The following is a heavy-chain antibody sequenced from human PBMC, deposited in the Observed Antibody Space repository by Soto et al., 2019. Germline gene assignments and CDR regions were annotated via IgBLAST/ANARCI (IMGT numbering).Heavy chain of an antibody. CDR1: GFTFSNAW. J-gene: IGHJ1*01. Sequence: GGSLRLSCAASGFTFSNAWINWVRQAPGKGLEWVGRIKSKIDGGTTDYAAAVEGRFTISRDDSKNTLYLQMNSLKIEDTAVYYCATGVGYDILTGPKHWGQGTLVTVSS. D-gene: IGHD3-9*01. CDR3: ATGVGYDILTGPKH. V-gene: IGHV3-15*07. CDR2: IKSKIDGGTT.